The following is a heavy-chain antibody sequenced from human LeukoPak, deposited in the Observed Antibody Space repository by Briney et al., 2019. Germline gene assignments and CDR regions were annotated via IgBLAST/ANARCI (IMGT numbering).Heavy chain of an antibody. Sequence: ASVKVSCKASGYIFTNYGISWVRQAPGQGLEWVGWISAYNGNTNYAQKLQGRVTMTTDTSTSTAYMELRSLRSDDTAVYYCARARFIWVLFDYWGQGTLVTVSS. V-gene: IGHV1-18*01. D-gene: IGHD4/OR15-4a*01. CDR3: ARARFIWVLFDY. CDR1: GYIFTNYG. CDR2: ISAYNGNT. J-gene: IGHJ4*02.